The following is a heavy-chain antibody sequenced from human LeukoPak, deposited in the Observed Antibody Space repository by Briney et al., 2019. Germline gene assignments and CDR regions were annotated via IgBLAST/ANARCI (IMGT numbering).Heavy chain of an antibody. CDR3: AVVSGNGAYDY. J-gene: IGHJ4*02. Sequence: ASVKVSCKASGYTFTGYYMHWVRQAPGQGLEWMGRINPNNGGTNYAQKFQGRATMTRDTSTSTAYMELSRLRCDDTAVYYCAVVSGNGAYDYWGQGTLVTVSS. V-gene: IGHV1-2*06. CDR2: INPNNGGT. CDR1: GYTFTGYY. D-gene: IGHD4-23*01.